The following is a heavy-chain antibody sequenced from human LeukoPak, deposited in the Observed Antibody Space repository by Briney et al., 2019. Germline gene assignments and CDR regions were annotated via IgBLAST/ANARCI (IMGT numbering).Heavy chain of an antibody. V-gene: IGHV1-24*01. Sequence: ASVKVSCKVSGYTLTELSMHWVRQAPGKGLEWMGGFDPEDGETIYAQKFQGRVTMTEDTSTDTAYMELSSLRSEDTAVYYCATVSIFGVVSENYYFDYWGQGTLVTVSS. CDR1: GYTLTELS. D-gene: IGHD3-3*01. J-gene: IGHJ4*02. CDR2: FDPEDGET. CDR3: ATVSIFGVVSENYYFDY.